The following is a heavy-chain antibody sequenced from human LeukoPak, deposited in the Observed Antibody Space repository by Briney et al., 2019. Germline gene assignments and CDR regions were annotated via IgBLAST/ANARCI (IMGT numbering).Heavy chain of an antibody. J-gene: IGHJ4*02. Sequence: SETLSLTCTVSGYSISSGYYWGWIRQPPGKGLEWIGSIYYSGSTYYNPSLKSRVTISVDTSKNQFSLKLSSVTAADTAVYYCARMGATTSIDYWGQGTLVTVSS. V-gene: IGHV4-38-2*02. D-gene: IGHD1-26*01. CDR3: ARMGATTSIDY. CDR1: GYSISSGYY. CDR2: IYYSGST.